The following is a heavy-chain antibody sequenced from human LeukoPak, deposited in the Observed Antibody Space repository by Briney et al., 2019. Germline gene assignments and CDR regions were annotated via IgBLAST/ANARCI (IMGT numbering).Heavy chain of an antibody. V-gene: IGHV3-66*01. CDR3: ARENWYYGSGSSSLTHPAIDY. Sequence: PGGSLRLSCAASGFTFSSYSMNWVRQAPGKGLEWVSVIYSGGSTYYADSVKGRFTISRDNSKNTLYLQMNSLRAEDTAVYYCARENWYYGSGSSSLTHPAIDYWGQGTLVTVSS. J-gene: IGHJ4*02. D-gene: IGHD3-10*01. CDR2: IYSGGST. CDR1: GFTFSSYS.